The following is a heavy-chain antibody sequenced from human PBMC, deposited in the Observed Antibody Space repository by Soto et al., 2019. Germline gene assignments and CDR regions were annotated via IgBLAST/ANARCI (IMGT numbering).Heavy chain of an antibody. V-gene: IGHV4-59*01. Sequence: SETPSLTCTVSGGSISSYYWSWIRQPPGKGLEWIGYIYYSGSTNYNPSLKSRVTISVDTSKNQFSLKLSSVTAADTAVYYFARVIFGASLTLDYYYYMDVWGKGTTVTVSS. J-gene: IGHJ6*03. D-gene: IGHD3-3*02. CDR2: IYYSGST. CDR1: GGSISSYY. CDR3: ARVIFGASLTLDYYYYMDV.